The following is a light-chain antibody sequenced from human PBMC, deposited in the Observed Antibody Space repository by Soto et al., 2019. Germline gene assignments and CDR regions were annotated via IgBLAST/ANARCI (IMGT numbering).Light chain of an antibody. V-gene: IGKV3-20*01. J-gene: IGKJ1*01. CDR3: QQYCSSPVT. CDR2: GAS. Sequence: EIVLTQSPGTLSLSPGERATLSCRASQSVSSSYLAWYKQKPGQAPRLLIYGASSRATGIPDRFSGSGSGTDFTLTISRLEPEDFAVYYCQQYCSSPVTFGQGTKVEIK. CDR1: QSVSSSY.